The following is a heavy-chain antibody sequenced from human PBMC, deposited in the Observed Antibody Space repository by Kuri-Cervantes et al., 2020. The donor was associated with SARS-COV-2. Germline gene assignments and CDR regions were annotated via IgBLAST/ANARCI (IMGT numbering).Heavy chain of an antibody. CDR3: SRVVPAPRRFNYFEY. CDR2: ISHSGST. CDR1: GGSMSPYY. D-gene: IGHD2-2*01. V-gene: IGHV4-59*12. Sequence: SETLSLTCTVSGGSMSPYYWSWIRQTPDKGLEWIGYISHSGSTNSNPSLKSRVTMWVDMSNNQFSLDLTSVTAADTALYYCSRVVPAPRRFNYFEYWGQGTQVTVSS. J-gene: IGHJ4*02.